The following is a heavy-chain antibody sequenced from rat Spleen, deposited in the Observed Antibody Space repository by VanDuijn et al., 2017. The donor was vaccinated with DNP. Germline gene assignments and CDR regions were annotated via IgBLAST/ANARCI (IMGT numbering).Heavy chain of an antibody. CDR2: ITNSGDNT. V-gene: IGHV5S13*01. Sequence: EVQLVESGGGLVQPGRSLKLSCAASGFTFSNYGMAWVRQAPTKGLEWVVSITNSGDNTYYRDSVKGRFTISRDNAENSLFLQMGSLKSEDTATYYCATAFAYWGQGTLVTVSS. CDR3: ATAFAY. J-gene: IGHJ3*01. CDR1: GFTFSNYG.